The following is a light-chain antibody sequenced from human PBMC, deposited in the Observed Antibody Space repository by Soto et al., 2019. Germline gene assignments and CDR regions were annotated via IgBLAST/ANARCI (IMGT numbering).Light chain of an antibody. Sequence: EIVMTQSPATLSVSPGERATLSCRASQSVSSNLAWYQQKPGQAPRLLIYGASTRATGIPARFSGSGSGTEFTLTISSLQSEDIAVYHCQQYNNWPLTFGGGTKVDIK. CDR2: GAS. CDR3: QQYNNWPLT. CDR1: QSVSSN. J-gene: IGKJ4*01. V-gene: IGKV3-15*01.